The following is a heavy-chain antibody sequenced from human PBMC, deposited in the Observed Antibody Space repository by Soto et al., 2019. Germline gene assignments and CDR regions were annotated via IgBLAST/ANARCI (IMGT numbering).Heavy chain of an antibody. CDR1: GFTFSGYA. CDR3: AKDKDIVVVVAATQYFQH. J-gene: IGHJ1*01. D-gene: IGHD2-15*01. CDR2: ISGSGGST. V-gene: IGHV3-23*01. Sequence: GGSLRLSCAAAGFTFSGYAMSWVRQAPGKGLEWVSAISGSGGSTYYADSVKGRFTISRDNSKNTLYLQMNSLRAEDTAVYYCAKDKDIVVVVAATQYFQHWGQGTLVTVSS.